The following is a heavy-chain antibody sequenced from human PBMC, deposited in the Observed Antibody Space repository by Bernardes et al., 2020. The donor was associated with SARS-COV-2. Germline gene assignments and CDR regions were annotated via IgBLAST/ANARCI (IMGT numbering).Heavy chain of an antibody. D-gene: IGHD3-3*01. V-gene: IGHV3-48*03. CDR1: GFTFSSYE. CDR3: ASAPDFWSGYSFDY. J-gene: IGHJ4*02. Sequence: GGSLRLSRAASGFTFSSYEMNWVRQAPGKGLEWVSYISSSGSTIYYADSVKGRFTISRDNAKNSLYLQMNSLRAEDTAVYYCASAPDFWSGYSFDYWGQGTLVTVSS. CDR2: ISSSGSTI.